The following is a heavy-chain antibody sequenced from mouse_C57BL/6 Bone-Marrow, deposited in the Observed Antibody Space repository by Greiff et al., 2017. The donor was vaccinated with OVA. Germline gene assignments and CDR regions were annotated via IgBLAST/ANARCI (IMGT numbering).Heavy chain of an antibody. CDR3: LYEDYAMDY. CDR2: IDPETGGT. D-gene: IGHD2-3*01. CDR1: GYTFTDYE. V-gene: IGHV1-15*01. Sequence: QVQLKESGAELVRPGASVTLSCKASGYTFTDYEMHWVKQTPVHGLEWIGAIDPETGGTDYNQKFKGKAILTADKSSSTAYMELRSLTSEDSAVYYCLYEDYAMDYWGQGTSVTVSS. J-gene: IGHJ4*01.